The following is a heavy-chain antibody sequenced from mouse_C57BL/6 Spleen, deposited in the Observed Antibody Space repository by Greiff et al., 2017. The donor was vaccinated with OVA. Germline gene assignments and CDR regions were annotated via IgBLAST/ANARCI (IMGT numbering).Heavy chain of an antibody. CDR1: GFSLTSYG. J-gene: IGHJ1*03. CDR3: AREDYYGSSPYFDV. D-gene: IGHD1-1*01. Sequence: VKVVESGPGLVQPSQSLSITCTVSGFSLTSYGVHWVRQSPGKGLEWLGVIWSGGSTDYNAAFISRLSISKDNSKSQVFFKMNSLQADDTAIYYCAREDYYGSSPYFDVWGTGTTVTVSS. V-gene: IGHV2-2*01. CDR2: IWSGGST.